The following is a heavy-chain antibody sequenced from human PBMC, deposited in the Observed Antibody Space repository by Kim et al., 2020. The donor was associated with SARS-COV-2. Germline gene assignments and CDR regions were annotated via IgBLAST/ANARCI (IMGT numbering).Heavy chain of an antibody. CDR3: AKYVWGSGWSPYYYYGMDV. D-gene: IGHD6-19*01. CDR2: ISWNSGSI. CDR1: GFTFDDYA. J-gene: IGHJ6*02. V-gene: IGHV3-9*01. Sequence: GGSLRLSCAASGFTFDDYAMHWVRQAPGKGLEWGSGISWNSGSIGYADSVKGRFTISRDNAKNSLYLQMNSLRAEDTALYYCAKYVWGSGWSPYYYYGMDVWGQGTTVTVSS.